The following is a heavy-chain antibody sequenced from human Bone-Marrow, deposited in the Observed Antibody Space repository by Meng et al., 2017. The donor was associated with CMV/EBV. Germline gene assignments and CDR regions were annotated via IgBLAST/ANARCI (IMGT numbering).Heavy chain of an antibody. CDR2: ISSSSSYI. Sequence: GESLKISCAASGFTFSSYSMNWVRQAPGKGLEWVSSISSSSSYIYYADSVKGRFTISRDNAKNSLYLQMNSLRAEDTAVYYCASGYSYGDYFDYWGQGTLVTVSS. D-gene: IGHD5-18*01. CDR3: ASGYSYGDYFDY. CDR1: GFTFSSYS. V-gene: IGHV3-21*01. J-gene: IGHJ4*02.